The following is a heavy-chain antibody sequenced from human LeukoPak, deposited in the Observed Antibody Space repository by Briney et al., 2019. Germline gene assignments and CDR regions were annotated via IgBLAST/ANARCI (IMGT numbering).Heavy chain of an antibody. J-gene: IGHJ4*02. D-gene: IGHD4-23*01. Sequence: GGSLRLSCAVSGFTVSNNYMSWVRQAPGKGLAWVSVIYSDGSTYYADSVKGRFTVSRDNSKNTLYLQMNSLRAEDTAVYYCARGGGGGNPFDYWGQGTLVTVSS. CDR1: GFTVSNNY. V-gene: IGHV3-53*01. CDR2: IYSDGST. CDR3: ARGGGGGNPFDY.